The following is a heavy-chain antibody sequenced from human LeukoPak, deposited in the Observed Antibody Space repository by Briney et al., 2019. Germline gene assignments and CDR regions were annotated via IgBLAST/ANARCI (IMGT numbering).Heavy chain of an antibody. D-gene: IGHD3-10*01. CDR3: AKDLTYYYGSSHFDY. J-gene: IGHJ4*02. V-gene: IGHV3-21*04. CDR1: GFTFSSYS. Sequence: PGGSLRLSCAASGFTFSSYSMNWVRQAPGKGLEWVSSISSSSSYIYYADSVKGRFTISRDNAKNSLYPQMNSLRAEDTALYYCAKDLTYYYGSSHFDYWGQGTLVTVSS. CDR2: ISSSSSYI.